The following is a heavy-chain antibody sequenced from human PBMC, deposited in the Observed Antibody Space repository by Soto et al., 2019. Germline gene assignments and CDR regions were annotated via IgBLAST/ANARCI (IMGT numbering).Heavy chain of an antibody. CDR1: GGTFSSYA. J-gene: IGHJ4*02. CDR3: ARDGSWAVAGLDY. CDR2: INAGNGTA. Sequence: GASVKVSCKASGGTFSSYAISWVRQAPGQRLEWMGWINAGNGTADYSQKFQGRVTITRDTSASTAYMELSSLRSEDTAVHYCARDGSWAVAGLDYWGQGTLVTVSS. D-gene: IGHD6-19*01. V-gene: IGHV1-3*01.